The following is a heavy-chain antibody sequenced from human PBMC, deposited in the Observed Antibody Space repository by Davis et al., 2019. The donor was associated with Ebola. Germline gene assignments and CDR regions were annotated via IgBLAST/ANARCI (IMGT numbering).Heavy chain of an antibody. V-gene: IGHV3-11*04. Sequence: PGGSLRLSCAASGFTFSDYYMSWIRQAPGKGLEWVSYISSSGSTIYYADSVKGRFTISRDNAKNSLYLQMNSLRGDDTALYYCAKDYGDGFDYWGQGTLVTVAS. CDR3: AKDYGDGFDY. J-gene: IGHJ4*02. CDR1: GFTFSDYY. D-gene: IGHD4-17*01. CDR2: ISSSGSTI.